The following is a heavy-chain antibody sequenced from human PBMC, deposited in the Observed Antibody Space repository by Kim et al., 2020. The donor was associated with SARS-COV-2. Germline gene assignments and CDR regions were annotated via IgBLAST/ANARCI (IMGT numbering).Heavy chain of an antibody. CDR1: GYTFTSYY. V-gene: IGHV1-46*01. Sequence: ASVKVSCKASGYTFTSYYMHWVRQAPGQGLEWMGIINPSGGSTSYAQKFQGRVTMTRDTSTSTVYMELSSLRSEDTAVYYCARDPADRTRRDGYNAWNWFDPWGQGTLVTVSS. J-gene: IGHJ5*02. CDR2: INPSGGST. D-gene: IGHD5-12*01. CDR3: ARDPADRTRRDGYNAWNWFDP.